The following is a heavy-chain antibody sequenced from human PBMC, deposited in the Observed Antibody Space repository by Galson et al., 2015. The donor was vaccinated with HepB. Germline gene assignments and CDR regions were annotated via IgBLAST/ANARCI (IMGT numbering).Heavy chain of an antibody. CDR2: IGRDLNYI. D-gene: IGHD3-3*01. V-gene: IGHV3-21*03. CDR1: GFTFRNYA. J-gene: IGHJ4*02. CDR3: ARDASEWSRDY. Sequence: SLRLSCAASGFTFRNYAMSWVRQAPGKGLEWVSVIGRDLNYIHYADSVKGRFITSRDNAKNTVYLQMNSLRVEDSGVYYCARDASEWSRDYWGQGTLVTVSA.